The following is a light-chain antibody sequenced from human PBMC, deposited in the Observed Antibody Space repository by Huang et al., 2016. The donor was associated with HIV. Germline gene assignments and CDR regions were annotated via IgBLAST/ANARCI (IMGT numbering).Light chain of an antibody. CDR3: MQGTHWPQT. CDR1: HSLLHSDGNTY. Sequence: DVVLTQSPLSLPVTLGQLASISCKSSHSLLHSDGNTYLNWFLQRPGQSPRRLIDKVSNRDFGVPARFSGSGSGADFTLTISRVEADDIGVYYCMQGTHWPQTFGQGTKVEVK. J-gene: IGKJ1*01. CDR2: KVS. V-gene: IGKV2-30*02.